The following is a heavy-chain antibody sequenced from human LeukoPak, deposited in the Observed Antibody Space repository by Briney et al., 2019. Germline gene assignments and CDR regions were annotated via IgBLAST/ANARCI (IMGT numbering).Heavy chain of an antibody. CDR1: GDSISGPY. CDR2: THYTGET. CDR3: GRNLGSGSDH. D-gene: IGHD3-10*01. V-gene: IGHV4-59*11. Sequence: PSETLSLTCNVSGDSISGPYWNWIRQSPGRGLEWIGYTHYTGETNYNPSLKSRLTMSVDTSNNQVYLRLSSVTAAYTAVYYCGRNLGSGSDHWGQGTLVTVSS. J-gene: IGHJ4*02.